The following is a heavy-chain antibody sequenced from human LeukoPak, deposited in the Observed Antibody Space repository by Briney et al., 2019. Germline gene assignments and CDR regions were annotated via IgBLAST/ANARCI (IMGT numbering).Heavy chain of an antibody. CDR1: GYTFTSYD. D-gene: IGHD6-19*01. Sequence: ASVKVSCKASGYTFTSYDINWVRQAPGQGLEWMGWISAYNGNTNYAQKLQGRVTMTTDTSTSTAYMELRSLRSDDTAVYYCARDREIAVVSGFDPWGQGTLVTVSS. CDR3: ARDREIAVVSGFDP. J-gene: IGHJ5*02. CDR2: ISAYNGNT. V-gene: IGHV1-18*01.